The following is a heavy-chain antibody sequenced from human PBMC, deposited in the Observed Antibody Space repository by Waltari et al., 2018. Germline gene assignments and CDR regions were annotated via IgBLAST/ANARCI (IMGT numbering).Heavy chain of an antibody. J-gene: IGHJ3*01. CDR3: ARDPKGTTVIYDAFDL. V-gene: IGHV1-69*14. CDR1: GGTVRRYE. Sequence: QVHLVQSGAEVKKPGSSVRVSCKASGGTVRRYEFNWVRQAPGQGLEWMGGIIPIFGTPIYAQKFQGRVTITADTSTTTAYMELSSLRFEDTAVYYCARDPKGTTVIYDAFDLWGQGTMVSVSS. D-gene: IGHD4-17*01. CDR2: IIPIFGTP.